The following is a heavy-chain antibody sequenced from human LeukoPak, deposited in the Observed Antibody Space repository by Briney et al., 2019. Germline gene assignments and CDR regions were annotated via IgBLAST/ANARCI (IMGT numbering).Heavy chain of an antibody. CDR1: GGTFSSYA. CDR3: ARDPLRFLEWLSRRADAFDI. V-gene: IGHV1-2*02. D-gene: IGHD3-3*01. Sequence: GASVKVSCKASGGTFSSYAISWVRQAPGQGLEWMGWINPNSGGTNYAQKFQGRVTTTRDTSISTAYMELSRLRSDDTAVYYCARDPLRFLEWLSRRADAFDIWGQGTMVTVSS. J-gene: IGHJ3*02. CDR2: INPNSGGT.